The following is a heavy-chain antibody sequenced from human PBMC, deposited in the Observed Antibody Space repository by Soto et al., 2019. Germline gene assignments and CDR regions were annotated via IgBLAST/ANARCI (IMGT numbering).Heavy chain of an antibody. V-gene: IGHV1-3*01. J-gene: IGHJ4*02. CDR3: ARGPNPYYFDY. CDR1: GYTFSNYA. Sequence: ASVKVSCKASGYTFSNYATHWVRQAPGQRLEWMGWINAGNGNTKYSQKFQGRVTITRDTSASTAYMELSSLRSEDTAVYYCARGPNPYYFDYWGQGTLVTVSS. CDR2: INAGNGNT.